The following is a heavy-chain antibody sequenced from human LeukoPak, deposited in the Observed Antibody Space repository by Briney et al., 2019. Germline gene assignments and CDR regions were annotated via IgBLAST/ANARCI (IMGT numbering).Heavy chain of an antibody. CDR2: ISGSGGST. Sequence: PGGSLRLSCAASGFTFSSYAMSWVRQAPGKGLEWVSAISGSGGSTYYADSVKGRFTISRDNSKNTLYLQMNSLRAEDTAVYYCAKDRLLWFGELSGWFDPWGQGTLVTVSS. D-gene: IGHD3-10*01. CDR1: GFTFSSYA. V-gene: IGHV3-23*01. J-gene: IGHJ5*02. CDR3: AKDRLLWFGELSGWFDP.